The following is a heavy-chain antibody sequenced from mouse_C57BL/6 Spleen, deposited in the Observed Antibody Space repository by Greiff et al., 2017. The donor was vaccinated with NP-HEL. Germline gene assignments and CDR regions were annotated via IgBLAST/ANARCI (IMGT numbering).Heavy chain of an antibody. CDR2: ISYDGST. CDR1: GYSITSGYY. Sequence: VQLKESGPGLVKPSQSLSLTCSVTGYSITSGYYWNWIRQFPGNKLEWMGYISYDGSTNYNPSLKNRISITSDTSKNQFFLKLIYVTTEDTATYYCARDYDYRGGMDYWGQGTSVTVSS. CDR3: ARDYDYRGGMDY. V-gene: IGHV3-6*01. D-gene: IGHD2-4*01. J-gene: IGHJ4*01.